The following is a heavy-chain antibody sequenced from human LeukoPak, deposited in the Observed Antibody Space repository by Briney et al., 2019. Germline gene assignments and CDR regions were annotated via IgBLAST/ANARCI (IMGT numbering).Heavy chain of an antibody. V-gene: IGHV1-46*01. D-gene: IGHD6-13*01. CDR2: INPSGGST. CDR1: GYTFTSYY. CDR3: ARDGPGIAAAGTFDY. J-gene: IGHJ4*02. Sequence: ASVKVSCKASGYTFTSYYMHWVRQAPGQGLEWMGIINPSGGSTSYAQKFQGRVTMTTDTSTSTAYMELRSLRSDDTAVYYCARDGPGIAAAGTFDYWGQGTLVTVSS.